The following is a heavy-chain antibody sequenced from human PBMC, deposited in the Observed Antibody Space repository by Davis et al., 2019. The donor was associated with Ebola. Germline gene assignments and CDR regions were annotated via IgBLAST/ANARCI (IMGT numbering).Heavy chain of an antibody. CDR3: ARDPDTAMASDAFDI. D-gene: IGHD5-18*01. J-gene: IGHJ3*02. V-gene: IGHV3-74*01. Sequence: GESLKISCAASGFTLSSYWMPWVRQAPGKGLVWVSRINSDGSSTSYADSVKGRFTISRDNAKNSLYLQMNSLRDEDTAVYYCARDPDTAMASDAFDIWGQGTMVTVSS. CDR2: INSDGSST. CDR1: GFTLSSYW.